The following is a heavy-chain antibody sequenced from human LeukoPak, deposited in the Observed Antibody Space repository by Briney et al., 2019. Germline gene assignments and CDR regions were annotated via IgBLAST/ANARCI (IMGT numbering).Heavy chain of an antibody. Sequence: GGSLRLSCAASGFTVSSYGMTWVRQAPGKGLEWVSSFSGSGGGTYYADSVKGRFTISRDNYKNTLYLQMNSLRAEDTAVYYRAKSGLNRFDYWGQGTLVTVSS. V-gene: IGHV3-23*01. D-gene: IGHD2-15*01. J-gene: IGHJ4*02. CDR3: AKSGLNRFDY. CDR2: FSGSGGGT. CDR1: GFTVSSYG.